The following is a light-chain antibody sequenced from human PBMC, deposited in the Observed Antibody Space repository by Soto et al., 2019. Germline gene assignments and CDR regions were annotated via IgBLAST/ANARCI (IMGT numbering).Light chain of an antibody. J-gene: IGKJ1*01. V-gene: IGKV3-11*01. Sequence: EIVLTQAPTTLSFSLGERATLSCRASQTVSKYLAWYQQKPGQAPRLLIYDTSNRATGIPARFSGSGSGTEFTLTISSLQSEDFAIYYCQQYKNWPPWTFGQGTKVEIK. CDR2: DTS. CDR3: QQYKNWPPWT. CDR1: QTVSKY.